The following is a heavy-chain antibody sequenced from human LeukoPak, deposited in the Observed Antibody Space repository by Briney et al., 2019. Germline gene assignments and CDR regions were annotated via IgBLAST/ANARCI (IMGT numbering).Heavy chain of an antibody. Sequence: VASVKVSCKASGYTFTSYGISWVRQAPGQGLEWMGWISAYNGNTNYAQKLQGRVTMTTDTSTSTAYMELRSLRSDDTAVYYCARGDYSNYWGYYYCMDVWGKGTTVTVSS. J-gene: IGHJ6*03. V-gene: IGHV1-18*01. CDR1: GYTFTSYG. D-gene: IGHD4-11*01. CDR3: ARGDYSNYWGYYYCMDV. CDR2: ISAYNGNT.